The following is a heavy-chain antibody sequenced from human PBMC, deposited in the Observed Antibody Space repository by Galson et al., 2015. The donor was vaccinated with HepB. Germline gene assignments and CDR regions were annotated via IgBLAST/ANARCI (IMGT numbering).Heavy chain of an antibody. Sequence: SVKVSCKASGYTFSSYSITWVRQAPGQGLEWVGWISPHNRYTNYAQNFQGRVTMTTDTSTNTAYMELRSLRSDDTAIYYCARGAVVMAVGATENNWFDPWGRGTLVTVSS. D-gene: IGHD2-15*01. CDR2: ISPHNRYT. V-gene: IGHV1-18*01. CDR3: ARGAVVMAVGATENNWFDP. J-gene: IGHJ5*02. CDR1: GYTFSSYS.